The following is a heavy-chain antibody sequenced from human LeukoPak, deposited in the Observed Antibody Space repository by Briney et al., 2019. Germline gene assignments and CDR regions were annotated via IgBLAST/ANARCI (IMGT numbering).Heavy chain of an antibody. D-gene: IGHD1-26*01. V-gene: IGHV1-18*01. J-gene: IGHJ3*02. CDR1: GYTFTNYG. CDR3: ARAGKWELLGAFDI. Sequence: ASVKVSCKASGYTFTNYGISWVRQAPGQGLEWMGWISAYNGNTNYAQKLQGRVTMTTDTSTSTAYMELRSLRSDDTAVYYCARAGKWELLGAFDIWGQGTMVTVSS. CDR2: ISAYNGNT.